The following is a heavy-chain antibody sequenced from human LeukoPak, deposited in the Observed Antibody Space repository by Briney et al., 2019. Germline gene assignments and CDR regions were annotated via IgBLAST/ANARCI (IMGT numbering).Heavy chain of an antibody. D-gene: IGHD3-22*01. V-gene: IGHV3-30*02. Sequence: GGSLRLSCAASGFTFSGYGMHWVRQAPGKGLEWVAFVRYDSSNKYYADSVKGRFTVSRDNSKNMLYLQMNSLRAEDTAVYYCAKAWGLYYDSSSDPFDYWGQGTLATVSS. CDR2: VRYDSSNK. J-gene: IGHJ4*02. CDR3: AKAWGLYYDSSSDPFDY. CDR1: GFTFSGYG.